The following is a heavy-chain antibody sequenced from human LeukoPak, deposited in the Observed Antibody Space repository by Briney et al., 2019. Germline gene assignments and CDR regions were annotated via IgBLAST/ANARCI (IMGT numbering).Heavy chain of an antibody. Sequence: GESLKISCKASGYSFTSYWIGWVRQMPGKGLEWMGIIYPGDSDTRYSPSFQGQVTISADKSISTAYLQWSSLKASDTAMYYCARHFNEAPYYYYYYGMDVWGQGTTVTVSS. CDR2: IYPGDSDT. V-gene: IGHV5-51*01. J-gene: IGHJ6*02. D-gene: IGHD1-1*01. CDR1: GYSFTSYW. CDR3: ARHFNEAPYYYYYYGMDV.